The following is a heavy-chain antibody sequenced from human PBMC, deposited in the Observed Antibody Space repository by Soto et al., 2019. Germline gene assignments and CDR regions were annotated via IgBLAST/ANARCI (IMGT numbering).Heavy chain of an antibody. V-gene: IGHV5-51*01. CDR3: ARQRVRIAVAGLDYYYYGMDV. CDR1: GYSFTSYW. J-gene: IGHJ6*02. CDR2: IYPGDSDT. D-gene: IGHD6-19*01. Sequence: PGESLKISCKGSGYSFTSYWIGWVRQMPGKGLEWMGIIYPGDSDTRYSPSFQGQVTISADKSISTAYLQWSSLKASDTAMYYCARQRVRIAVAGLDYYYYGMDVWGQGTTVTVSS.